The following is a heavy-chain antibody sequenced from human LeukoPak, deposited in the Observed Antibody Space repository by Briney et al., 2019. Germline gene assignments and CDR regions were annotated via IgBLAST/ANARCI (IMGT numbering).Heavy chain of an antibody. Sequence: SETLSLTCAVYGGSFSGYYWSWIRQPPGKGLEWIGEINHSGSTNYNPSLKSRVTISVDTSKNQFSLKLSSVTAADTVVYYCARERYYGPLDYWGQGTLVTVSS. CDR2: INHSGST. CDR1: GGSFSGYY. D-gene: IGHD3-10*01. CDR3: ARERYYGPLDY. J-gene: IGHJ4*02. V-gene: IGHV4-34*01.